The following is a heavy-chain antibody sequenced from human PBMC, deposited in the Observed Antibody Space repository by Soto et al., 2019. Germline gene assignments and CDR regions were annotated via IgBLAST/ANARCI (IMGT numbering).Heavy chain of an antibody. CDR2: ISGSGGST. J-gene: IGHJ3*02. Sequence: EVQLLESGGGLVQPGGSLRLSCAASGFTFSSYAMSWVRQAPGKGLEWVSAISGSGGSTYYADSVKGRFTISRDNSKNTLYLQMNSLRAEDTAVYYCAKYRSGKGRFLYYYDSSGYQNDAFDIWGQGTMVTVSS. V-gene: IGHV3-23*01. CDR1: GFTFSSYA. CDR3: AKYRSGKGRFLYYYDSSGYQNDAFDI. D-gene: IGHD3-22*01.